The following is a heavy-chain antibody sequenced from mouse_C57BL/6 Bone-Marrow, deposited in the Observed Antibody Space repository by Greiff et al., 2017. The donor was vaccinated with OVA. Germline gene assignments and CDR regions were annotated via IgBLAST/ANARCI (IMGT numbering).Heavy chain of an antibody. V-gene: IGHV7-1*01. J-gene: IGHJ4*01. Sequence: EVQVVESGGGLAQSGRSLRLSCATSGFTFSDFYMEWVRQAPGKGLEWIAASRNKANDYTTEYSASVKGRFIVSRDTSQSILYLQMNALRAEDTAIYYCARDARDYDDAMDYWGQGTSVTVSS. D-gene: IGHD2-4*01. CDR1: GFTFSDFY. CDR2: SRNKANDYTT. CDR3: ARDARDYDDAMDY.